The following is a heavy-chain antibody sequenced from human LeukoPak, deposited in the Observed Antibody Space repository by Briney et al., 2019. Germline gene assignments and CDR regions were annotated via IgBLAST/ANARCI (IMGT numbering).Heavy chain of an antibody. CDR3: ARARTVIGVNIDY. Sequence: PSQTLSLTCTVSGDSISNRDYFWTWIRQAPGEGLQWIGYIYYSGTTSYHPSLKSRVAISVDTSKNQFSLNLSFVTAADTAVYYCARARTVIGVNIDYWGQGALVTVSS. V-gene: IGHV4-30-4*08. CDR2: IYYSGTT. CDR1: GDSISNRDYF. J-gene: IGHJ4*02. D-gene: IGHD2-2*01.